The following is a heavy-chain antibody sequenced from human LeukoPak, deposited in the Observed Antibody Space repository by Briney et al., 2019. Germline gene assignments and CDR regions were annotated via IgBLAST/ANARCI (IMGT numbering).Heavy chain of an antibody. V-gene: IGHV1-3*01. CDR3: ARDLGGYYGSGSSRPFDY. CDR1: GYTFTSYA. J-gene: IGHJ4*02. D-gene: IGHD3-10*01. CDR2: INAGNGNT. Sequence: ASVKVSCKASGYTFTSYAMHWVRQAPGQRLEWMGWINAGNGNTKYSQKFQGRVTITRDTSASTAYMELSSLRSEDTAVYYCARDLGGYYGSGSSRPFDYWGQGTLVTVSS.